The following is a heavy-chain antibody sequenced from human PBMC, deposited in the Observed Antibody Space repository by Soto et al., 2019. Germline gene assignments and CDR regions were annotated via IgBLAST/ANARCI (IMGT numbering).Heavy chain of an antibody. CDR1: GFTFSSYS. CDR3: ARYYQYWYFDL. V-gene: IGHV3-21*01. D-gene: IGHD3-10*01. J-gene: IGHJ2*01. CDR2: ISSSSSYI. Sequence: EVQRVESGGGLVKPGGSLRLSCAASGFTFSSYSMNWVRQAPWKGLEWVSSISSSSSYIYYADSVKGRFTISRDKAKNSLYLQMNSLRAEDTDVYYCARYYQYWYFDLCCRGTLVTVSS.